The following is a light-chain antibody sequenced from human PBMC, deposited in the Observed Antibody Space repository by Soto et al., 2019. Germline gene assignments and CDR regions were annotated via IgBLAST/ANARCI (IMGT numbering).Light chain of an antibody. CDR3: AAWGDRLNTWV. J-gene: IGLJ3*02. V-gene: IGLV1-44*01. CDR1: NSNIGSNA. Sequence: QAVVTQPPSASGTPGQRVTISCSGSNSNIGSNAVTWYQHFPGTAPKVLIYSDHQRPSGVPDRFSGSKSGTSASLAISGLRAEDEADYFCAAWGDRLNTWVFGGGTKVTVL. CDR2: SDH.